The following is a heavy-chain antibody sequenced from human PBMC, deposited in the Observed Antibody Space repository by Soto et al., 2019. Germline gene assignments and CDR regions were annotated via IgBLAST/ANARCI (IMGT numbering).Heavy chain of an antibody. CDR1: GFTFSSYG. D-gene: IGHD6-19*01. V-gene: IGHV3-30*18. J-gene: IGHJ4*02. Sequence: PGGSLRLSCAASGFTFSSYGMHWVRQAPGKGLEWVAVISYDGSNKYYADSVKGRFTISRDNSKNTLYLQMNSLRAEDTAVYYCAKDPSLVAEAGRDDGRYFDYWGQGTLVTVSS. CDR3: AKDPSLVAEAGRDDGRYFDY. CDR2: ISYDGSNK.